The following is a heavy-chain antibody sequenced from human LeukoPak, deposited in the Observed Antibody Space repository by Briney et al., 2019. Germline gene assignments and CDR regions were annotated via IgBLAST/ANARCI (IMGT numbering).Heavy chain of an antibody. Sequence: KASETLSLTCTVSGGSISSSSYYWGWIRQPPGKGPEWIGSIYYSGSTYYNPSLKSRVTISVDTSKNQFSLKLSSVTAADTAVYYCARLSIAVAFDYWGQGTLGTVSS. J-gene: IGHJ4*02. V-gene: IGHV4-39*01. D-gene: IGHD6-19*01. CDR2: IYYSGST. CDR1: GGSISSSSYY. CDR3: ARLSIAVAFDY.